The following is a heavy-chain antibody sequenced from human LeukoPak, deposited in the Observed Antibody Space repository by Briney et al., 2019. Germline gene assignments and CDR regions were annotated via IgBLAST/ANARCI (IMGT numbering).Heavy chain of an antibody. D-gene: IGHD1-1*01. Sequence: GGSLRLSCAASGFTFSSYAMSWVRQAPGKGLEWVSAISGSGGSTYYADSVKGRFTISRDNSKNTLYLQMNSLRAEDTAVYYCAKDLHPQTGTRRVGAFDIRGQGTMVTVSS. CDR2: ISGSGGST. CDR1: GFTFSSYA. J-gene: IGHJ3*02. CDR3: AKDLHPQTGTRRVGAFDI. V-gene: IGHV3-23*01.